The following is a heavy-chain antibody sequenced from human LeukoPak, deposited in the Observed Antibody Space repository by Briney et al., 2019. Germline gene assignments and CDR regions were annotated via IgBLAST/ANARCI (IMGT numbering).Heavy chain of an antibody. CDR3: ARGPGTWYYFDY. V-gene: IGHV4-30-4*01. CDR1: GGSISSGDYY. J-gene: IGHJ4*02. CDR2: IYYSGST. D-gene: IGHD3-10*01. Sequence: SQTLSVTCTVSGGSISSGDYYWSWIRQPPGKGLEWIGYIYYSGSTYYNPSLKSRITISVDTSKNQFSLKLTSVTAADTAVYYCARGPGTWYYFDYWGQGTLVTVSS.